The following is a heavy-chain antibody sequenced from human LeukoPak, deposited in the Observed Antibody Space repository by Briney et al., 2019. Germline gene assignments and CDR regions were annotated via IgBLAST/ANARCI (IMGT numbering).Heavy chain of an antibody. D-gene: IGHD3-16*02. CDR2: IYYSGST. Sequence: SQTLSLTCTVSGGSISSGGYYWSWIRQHPGKGLEWIGYIYYSGSTYYNPPLKGRVTISVDTSKNQFSLKLSSVTAEDTAVYYCARSGYVWGSYRPNGGHYFDYRGQGTLVTVSS. CDR3: ARSGYVWGSYRPNGGHYFDY. V-gene: IGHV4-31*03. J-gene: IGHJ4*02. CDR1: GGSISSGGYY.